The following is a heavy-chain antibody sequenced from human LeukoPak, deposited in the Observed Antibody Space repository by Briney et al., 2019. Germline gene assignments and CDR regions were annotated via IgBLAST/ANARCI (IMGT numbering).Heavy chain of an antibody. J-gene: IGHJ4*02. V-gene: IGHV3-23*01. Sequence: GGSLRLSCAASGSTFSSYAMSWVRQAPGKGLEWVSAISGSGGSTYYADSVKGRFTISRDNSKNTLYLQMNSLRAEDTAVYYCASLIAARMPFDYWGQGTLVTVSS. D-gene: IGHD6-6*01. CDR1: GSTFSSYA. CDR3: ASLIAARMPFDY. CDR2: ISGSGGST.